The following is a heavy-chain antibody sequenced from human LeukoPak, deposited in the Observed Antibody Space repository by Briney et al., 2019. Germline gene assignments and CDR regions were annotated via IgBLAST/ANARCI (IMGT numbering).Heavy chain of an antibody. D-gene: IGHD2-15*01. Sequence: ASVKVSCKASGYTFTSYYIHWVRHAPGQGLEWMGLINPSGGSSTYAQKFHARVTMTRDTSTSTVYMELSSLRSEDTAVYFCARWRGGSVWFDPWGQGTLVTVSS. V-gene: IGHV1-46*01. CDR3: ARWRGGSVWFDP. J-gene: IGHJ5*02. CDR1: GYTFTSYY. CDR2: INPSGGSS.